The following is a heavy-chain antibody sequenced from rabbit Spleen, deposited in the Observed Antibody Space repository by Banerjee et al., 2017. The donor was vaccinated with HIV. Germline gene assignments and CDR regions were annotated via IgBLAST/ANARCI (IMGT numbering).Heavy chain of an antibody. CDR3: ARDTGSSFSTYGMDL. J-gene: IGHJ6*01. CDR1: GVSFSGSSY. CDR2: IDTGSRDFT. Sequence: QEQLVESGGGLVQPEGSLTLTCKASGVSFSGSSYMCWVRQAPGKGLEWIACIDTGSRDFTYYATWAKGRFTISKTSSTTVTLQMTSLTAADTATYFCARDTGSSFSTYGMDLWGQGTLVTVS. D-gene: IGHD8-1*01. V-gene: IGHV1S45*01.